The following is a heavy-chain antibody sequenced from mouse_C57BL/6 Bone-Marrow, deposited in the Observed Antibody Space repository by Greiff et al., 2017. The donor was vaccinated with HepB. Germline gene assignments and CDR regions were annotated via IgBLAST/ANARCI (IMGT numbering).Heavy chain of an antibody. CDR3: AKNRRQLRLGYFDY. CDR1: GFSFTRYC. V-gene: IGHV2-5*01. Sequence: VQLQQSGPGLVQPSPSLSITCTVSGFSFTRYCVHWVRQSPGEGLEWLGVIWSGGSTDYNAAFMSRLSIINDNSKSQVFFKMNSLQADDTAIYYCAKNRRQLRLGYFDYWGQGTTLTVSS. D-gene: IGHD3-2*02. CDR2: IWSGGST. J-gene: IGHJ2*01.